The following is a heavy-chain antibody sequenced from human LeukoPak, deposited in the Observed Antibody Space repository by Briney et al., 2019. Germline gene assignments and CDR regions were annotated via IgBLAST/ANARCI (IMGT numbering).Heavy chain of an antibody. CDR2: ISSSGSTI. J-gene: IGHJ6*03. V-gene: IGHV3-11*01. D-gene: IGHD6-19*01. Sequence: PGGSLRLSCAASGFTFSDYYMSWIRQAPGKGLEWVSYISSSGSTIYYADSVKDRFTISRDNAKNSLYLQMNSLRAEDTAVYYCARVRDSGWVDYYYYYYMDVRGKGTTVTISS. CDR1: GFTFSDYY. CDR3: ARVRDSGWVDYYYYYYMDV.